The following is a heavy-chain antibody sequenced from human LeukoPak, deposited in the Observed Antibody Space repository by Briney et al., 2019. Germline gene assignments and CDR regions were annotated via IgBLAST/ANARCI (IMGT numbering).Heavy chain of an antibody. J-gene: IGHJ5*02. CDR1: GYTFTSYG. D-gene: IGHD2-2*01. CDR3: ARTPYCSSTICYNWLDP. V-gene: IGHV1-18*01. CDR2: ISAYNGNT. Sequence: ASVKVSCKASGYTFTSYGISWVRQAPGQGLEWMGWISAYNGNTNNAQKLQGRVTMTTDTSTSPAYMKLRSLRSDDTAVYYCARTPYCSSTICYNWLDPWGQGTLVTVSS.